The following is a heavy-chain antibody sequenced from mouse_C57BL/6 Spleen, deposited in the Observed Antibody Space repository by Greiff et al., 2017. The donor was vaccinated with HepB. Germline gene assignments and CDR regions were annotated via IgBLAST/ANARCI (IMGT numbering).Heavy chain of an antibody. Sequence: EVMLVESGGGLVQPGGSMKLSCVASGFTFSNYWMNWVRQSPEKGLEWVAQIRLKSDNYATHYAESVKGRFTISRDDSKSSVYLQMNNLRAEDTGIYYCTYGPPYFDYWGQGTTLTVSS. CDR1: GFTFSNYW. CDR3: TYGPPYFDY. J-gene: IGHJ2*01. D-gene: IGHD1-1*02. CDR2: IRLKSDNYAT. V-gene: IGHV6-3*01.